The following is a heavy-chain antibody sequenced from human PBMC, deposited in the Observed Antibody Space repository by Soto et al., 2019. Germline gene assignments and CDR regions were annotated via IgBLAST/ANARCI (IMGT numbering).Heavy chain of an antibody. CDR3: ARGFRYDFWSGYYSPYYGMDV. CDR1: GGTFSSYT. J-gene: IGHJ6*02. V-gene: IGHV1-69*02. CDR2: VIPILGIA. Sequence: ASVKVSCKASGGTFSSYTISWVRQAPGQGLEWMGRVIPILGIANYAQKFQGRVTITADKSTSTAYMELSSLRSEDTAVYYCARGFRYDFWSGYYSPYYGMDVWGQGTTVTVSS. D-gene: IGHD3-3*01.